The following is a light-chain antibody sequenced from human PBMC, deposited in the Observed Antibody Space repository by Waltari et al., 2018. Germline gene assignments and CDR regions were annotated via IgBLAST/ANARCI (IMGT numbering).Light chain of an antibody. V-gene: IGKV3-11*01. CDR3: QQRTNWPLT. CDR1: QSVISY. CDR2: DAS. Sequence: EIVLTQSPATLSLSPGERATLSCWTSQSVISYLAWYQQKPGQAPRLLISDASNRATGIPARFSGSGSGTDFTLTISSLEPEDFAVYYCQQRTNWPLTFGGGTKVEIK. J-gene: IGKJ4*01.